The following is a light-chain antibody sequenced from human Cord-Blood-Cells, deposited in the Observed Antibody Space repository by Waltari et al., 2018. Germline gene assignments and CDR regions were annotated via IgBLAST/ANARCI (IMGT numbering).Light chain of an antibody. CDR2: GAS. CDR1: QSVSSSY. J-gene: IGKJ1*01. CDR3: QQYGSSPLWT. Sequence: EIVLTQSPGTLSLSPGERANLSCRASQSVSSSYLAWYQQKPGQAPRLLIYGASSRATGIPDRFSGSGSGTDFTLTSSRLEPEDFAVYYCQQYGSSPLWTFGQGTKVEIK. V-gene: IGKV3-20*01.